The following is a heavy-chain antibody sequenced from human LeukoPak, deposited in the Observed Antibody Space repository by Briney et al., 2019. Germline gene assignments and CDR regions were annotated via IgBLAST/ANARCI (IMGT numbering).Heavy chain of an antibody. CDR3: ASRSTMVRGVISY. D-gene: IGHD3-10*01. V-gene: IGHV4-39*01. CDR1: GGSISSSSYY. CDR2: IYYSGST. Sequence: SETLSLTCTVSGGSISSSSYYWGWIRQPPGKGLEWIGSIYYSGSTYYNPSLKSRVTISVDTSKNQFSLKLSSVTAADTAVYYCASRSTMVRGVISYWGQGTLVTVSS. J-gene: IGHJ4*02.